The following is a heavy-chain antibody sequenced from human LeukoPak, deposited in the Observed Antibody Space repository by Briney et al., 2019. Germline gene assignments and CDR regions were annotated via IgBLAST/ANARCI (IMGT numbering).Heavy chain of an antibody. J-gene: IGHJ6*02. CDR1: GGSFSGYY. CDR2: INHSGST. V-gene: IGHV4-34*01. Sequence: PSETLSLTCAVYGGSFSGYYWSWIRQPPGKGLEWIGEINHSGSTNYNPSLKSRVTISVDKSKNQFSLKLSSVTAADTAVYYCARVRPSGWYYYYGMDVWGQGTTVTVSS. D-gene: IGHD3-10*01. CDR3: ARVRPSGWYYYYGMDV.